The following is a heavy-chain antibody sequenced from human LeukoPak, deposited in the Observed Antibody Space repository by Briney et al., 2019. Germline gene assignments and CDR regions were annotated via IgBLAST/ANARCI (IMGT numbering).Heavy chain of an antibody. CDR2: IYYSGST. V-gene: IGHV4-59*08. CDR3: ARGNMNHDAFDI. Sequence: SETLSLTCTVSGGSISSYYWSWIRQPPGEGLEWIGYIYYSGSTNYNPSLKSRVTISVDTSKNQFSLKLSSVTAADTAVYYCARGNMNHDAFDIWGQGTMVTVSS. D-gene: IGHD1-14*01. CDR1: GGSISSYY. J-gene: IGHJ3*02.